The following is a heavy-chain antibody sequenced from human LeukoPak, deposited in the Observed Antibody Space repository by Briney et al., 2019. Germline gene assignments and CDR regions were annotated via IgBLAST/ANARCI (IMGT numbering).Heavy chain of an antibody. V-gene: IGHV3-7*04. CDR1: GFPFSRCW. CDR3: ARGSPQVTMIVVVFDY. D-gene: IGHD3-22*01. Sequence: EGPLTLPCTPSGFPFSRCWMSWLRQAPGKALEWVTNIKQDGSEKYYVGSVKGRFTISRDNAKNSLYLQMNSLRAEDTAVYYCARGSPQVTMIVVVFDYWGQGTLVTVSS. J-gene: IGHJ4*02. CDR2: IKQDGSEK.